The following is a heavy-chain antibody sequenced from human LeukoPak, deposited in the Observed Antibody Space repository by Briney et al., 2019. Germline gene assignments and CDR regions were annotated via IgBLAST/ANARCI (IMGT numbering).Heavy chain of an antibody. CDR1: GFTFSRHG. D-gene: IGHD6-19*01. J-gene: IGHJ5*02. CDR3: AKVGSGWYSNWFDP. Sequence: GGSLRLSCAASGFTFSRHGMHWVRQAPGKGLEWVAFIRYDSSDKYYVDSVKGRFTISRDNSKNTLYLQMNSLRAEDTAVYYCAKVGSGWYSNWFDPWGQGTLVTVSS. CDR2: IRYDSSDK. V-gene: IGHV3-30*02.